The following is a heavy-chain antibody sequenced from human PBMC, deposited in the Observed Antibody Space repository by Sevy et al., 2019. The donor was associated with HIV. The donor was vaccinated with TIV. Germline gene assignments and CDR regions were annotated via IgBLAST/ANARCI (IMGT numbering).Heavy chain of an antibody. CDR2: XYXXGST. V-gene: IGHV3-53*01. CDR3: AKXXXGGXXXX. J-gene: IGHJ4*02. CDR1: XXXVSXNY. D-gene: IGHD3-16*01. Sequence: GGSLXLXCAAXXXXVSXNYMXXXXXAXXXXLEXXXXXYXXGSTYYADSVKGRFTISRNNSKNTLYLQMNSLRVEDTAVXYCAKXXXGGXXXXWGQGTLVTVSS.